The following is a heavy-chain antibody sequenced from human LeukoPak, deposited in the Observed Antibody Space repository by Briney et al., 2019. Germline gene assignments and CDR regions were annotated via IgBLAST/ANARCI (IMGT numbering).Heavy chain of an antibody. V-gene: IGHV4-39*01. J-gene: IGHJ4*02. CDR1: GGSISSSSYY. Sequence: PSETLSLTCTVSGGSISSSSYYWGWIRQPPGKGLEWIGSIYYSGSTYYNPSLKSRVTISVDTSKNQFSLKLSSVTAADTAVYYCARQSHYYDSSSPPDYWGQGTLVTVSS. CDR3: ARQSHYYDSSSPPDY. D-gene: IGHD3-22*01. CDR2: IYYSGST.